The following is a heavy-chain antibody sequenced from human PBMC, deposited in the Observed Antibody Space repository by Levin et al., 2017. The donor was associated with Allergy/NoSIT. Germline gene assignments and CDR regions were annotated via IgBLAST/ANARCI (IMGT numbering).Heavy chain of an antibody. D-gene: IGHD3-10*01. CDR2: IWYDGSNK. Sequence: PGGSLRLSCAASGFTFSSYGMHWVRQAPGKGLEWVAVIWYDGSNKYYADSVKGRFTISRDNSKNTLYLQMNSLRAEDTAVYYCARDPSDYYGSGSYFDYWGQGTLVTVSA. J-gene: IGHJ4*02. CDR1: GFTFSSYG. CDR3: ARDPSDYYGSGSYFDY. V-gene: IGHV3-33*01.